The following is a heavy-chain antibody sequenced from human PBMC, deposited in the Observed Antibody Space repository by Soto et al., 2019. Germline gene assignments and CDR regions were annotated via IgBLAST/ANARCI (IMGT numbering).Heavy chain of an antibody. CDR2: IVSSSNYK. J-gene: IGHJ6*02. V-gene: IGHV3-21*01. D-gene: IGHD2-15*01. Sequence: EVELVESGGALVKPGGSLTVSCAASGFTFSFFTMNWVRQAPGKGLEWVSSIVSSSNYKHYADSVKGRFSISRDNAKNSPYLHMSSLRAEDTGIYYCTRVGNYYSYAMDVWGQGTTVTVSS. CDR3: TRVGNYYSYAMDV. CDR1: GFTFSFFT.